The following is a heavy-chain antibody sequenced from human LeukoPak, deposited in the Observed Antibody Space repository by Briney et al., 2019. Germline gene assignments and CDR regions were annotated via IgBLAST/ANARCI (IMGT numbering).Heavy chain of an antibody. V-gene: IGHV3-66*02. Sequence: GGSLRLSCAASGFTVSSNYMSWVRQAPGKGLEWVSVIYSGGSTYYADSVKGRFTISRDNSKNTLYLQMNSLRAEDTAVYYCAKGHYNYYYMDVWGKGTTVTVSS. CDR2: IYSGGST. CDR3: AKGHYNYYYMDV. J-gene: IGHJ6*03. CDR1: GFTVSSNY.